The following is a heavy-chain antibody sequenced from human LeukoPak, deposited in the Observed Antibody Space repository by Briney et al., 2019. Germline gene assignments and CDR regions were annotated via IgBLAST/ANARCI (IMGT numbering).Heavy chain of an antibody. CDR2: ISGSGGTT. CDR1: GFTFSTYE. D-gene: IGHD6-13*01. J-gene: IGHJ4*02. CDR3: AQAAAGMSPTDY. V-gene: IGHV3-48*03. Sequence: GGSLRLPCAASGFTFSTYEMNWVRQAPGKGLEWVSYISGSGGTTYYADSVKGRFTISRDNAKNSLYLQMNSLRAEDTAVYYCAQAAAGMSPTDYWGQGTLVTVSS.